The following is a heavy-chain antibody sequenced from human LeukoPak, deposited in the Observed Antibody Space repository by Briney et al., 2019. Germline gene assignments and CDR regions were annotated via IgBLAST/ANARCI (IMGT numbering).Heavy chain of an antibody. Sequence: PGGSLRLSCAASGFTFSSYWMSWVRQAPGKGLEWVANIKQDGSEKYYVDSVKGRFTISRDNAKNSLYLQMNSLRAEDTAVYYCAGGQLNPDAAPKPIFDHWGQGTLVTVSS. CDR3: AGGQLNPDAAPKPIFDH. D-gene: IGHD6-6*01. CDR2: IKQDGSEK. V-gene: IGHV3-7*04. CDR1: GFTFSSYW. J-gene: IGHJ4*02.